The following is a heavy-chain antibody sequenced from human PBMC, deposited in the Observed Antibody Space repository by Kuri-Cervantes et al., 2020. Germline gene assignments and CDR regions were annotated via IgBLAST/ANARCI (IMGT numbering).Heavy chain of an antibody. CDR3: AREGGRGGMDV. CDR2: IKQDGSEK. J-gene: IGHJ6*02. Sequence: GESLKISCAASGFTFSSYWMSWVRQAPGKGLEWVANIKQDGSEKYYVDSVKGRFTISRDNAKNSLYLQKNSLRAEDTAVYYCAREGGRGGMDVWGQGTTVTVSS. CDR1: GFTFSSYW. V-gene: IGHV3-7*03. D-gene: IGHD2-15*01.